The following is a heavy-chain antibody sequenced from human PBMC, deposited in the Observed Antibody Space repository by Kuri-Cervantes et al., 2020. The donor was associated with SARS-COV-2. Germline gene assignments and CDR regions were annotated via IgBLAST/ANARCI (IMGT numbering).Heavy chain of an antibody. J-gene: IGHJ6*03. CDR2: ISSSSSYI. CDR1: GFTFSSYS. V-gene: IGHV3-21*01. D-gene: IGHD3-3*01. CDR3: ARDPCITIFGVVYYYYMDV. Sequence: GGSLRLSCAASGFTFSSYSMNWVRQAPGKGLEWVSSISSSSSYIYYADSVKGRFTISRDNSKNTLYLQMNSLRATDTAVYYCARDPCITIFGVVYYYYMDVWGKGTTVTVSS.